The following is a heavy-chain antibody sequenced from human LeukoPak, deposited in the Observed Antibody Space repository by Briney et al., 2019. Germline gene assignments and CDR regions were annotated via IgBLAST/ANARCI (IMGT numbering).Heavy chain of an antibody. D-gene: IGHD6-13*01. CDR3: ARRLAARTYYYYGMDV. J-gene: IGHJ6*02. Sequence: PSETLSLTCTVSGGSISSSYYWSWIRQPPGKGLEWIGYIYYSGSTNYNPSLKSRVTISVDTSKNQFSLKLSSVTAADTAVYYCARRLAARTYYYYGMDVWDQGTTVTVSS. V-gene: IGHV4-59*08. CDR2: IYYSGST. CDR1: GGSISSSYY.